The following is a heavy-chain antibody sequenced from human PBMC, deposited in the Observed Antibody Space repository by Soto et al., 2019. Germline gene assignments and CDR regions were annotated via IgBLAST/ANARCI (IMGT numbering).Heavy chain of an antibody. CDR1: GFSLSTSDVG. CDR3: AHSKYSRSSFDY. CDR2: IYWDDDK. Sequence: SGPTLVNPTQTLTLTCTFSGFSLSTSDVGVGWIRQPPGKALEWLAIIYWDDDKRYSPSLKSRLTITKDTPKNQVVLTVTNMDPVDTATYYCAHSKYSRSSFDYWGQGTLVTVSS. D-gene: IGHD6-6*01. J-gene: IGHJ4*02. V-gene: IGHV2-5*02.